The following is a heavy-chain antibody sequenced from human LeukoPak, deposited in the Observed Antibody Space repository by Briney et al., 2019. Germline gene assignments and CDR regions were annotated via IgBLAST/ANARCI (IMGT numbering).Heavy chain of an antibody. Sequence: GGSLRLSCAASGFTFSSHAMSWVRQAPGKGLERVSGISGSGSSTFYADSVKGRFTISRDSSKNTLYLQMNSLRVEDTAMYYCVRPPPGYSSSWFYFHSWGQGTLVTVSS. CDR3: VRPPPGYSSSWFYFHS. V-gene: IGHV3-23*01. D-gene: IGHD6-13*01. CDR2: ISGSGSST. CDR1: GFTFSSHA. J-gene: IGHJ4*02.